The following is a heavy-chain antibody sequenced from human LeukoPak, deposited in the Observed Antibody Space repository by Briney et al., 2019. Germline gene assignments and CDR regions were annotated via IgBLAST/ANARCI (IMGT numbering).Heavy chain of an antibody. J-gene: IGHJ4*02. Sequence: GGSLRLSCGASGFTFSSYWMHWVRQAPGKGLVWISRINSDGSTTSYADSVKGRFTISRDDAKNSLYLHMNNLRAEDTAVYYCAREGWLQPQYYFDYWGQGTLVTVSS. CDR3: AREGWLQPQYYFDY. D-gene: IGHD5-24*01. CDR1: GFTFSSYW. V-gene: IGHV3-74*01. CDR2: INSDGSTT.